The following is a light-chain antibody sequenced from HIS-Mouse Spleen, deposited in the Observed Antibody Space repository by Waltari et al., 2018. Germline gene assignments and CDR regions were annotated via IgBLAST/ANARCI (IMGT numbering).Light chain of an antibody. CDR1: QLGDKY. CDR3: QAWDSSYSV. V-gene: IGLV3-1*01. Sequence: SYELTQPPSVSVSPGQTASITCSGDQLGDKYACWYHQKPGQSPVLVIYQDSKRPSGIPERFSGSNSGNTATLTISGTQPMDEADYYCQAWDSSYSVFGGGTKLTVL. CDR2: QDS. J-gene: IGLJ2*01.